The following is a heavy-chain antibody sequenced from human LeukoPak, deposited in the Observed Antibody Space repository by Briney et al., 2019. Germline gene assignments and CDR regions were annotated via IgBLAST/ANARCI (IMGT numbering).Heavy chain of an antibody. CDR1: GGSISSYY. CDR3: AREGDLSSSWYPGYFDY. CDR2: IYYSGST. Sequence: SETLSLTCTVSGGSISSYYWSWIRQPPGKGLEWIGYIYYSGSTNYNPSLKSRVTISVDTSKNQFSLKLSSVTAADTAVYYCAREGDLSSSWYPGYFDYWGQGTLVTVSS. D-gene: IGHD6-13*01. J-gene: IGHJ4*02. V-gene: IGHV4-59*01.